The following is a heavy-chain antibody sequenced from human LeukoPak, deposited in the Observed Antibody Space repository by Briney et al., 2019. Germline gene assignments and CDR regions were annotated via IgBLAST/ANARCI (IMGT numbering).Heavy chain of an antibody. CDR3: ARVFDGYCSSTSCYAGEYYFDY. CDR2: INPNSGGT. CDR1: GYTLTGYY. D-gene: IGHD2-2*03. J-gene: IGHJ4*02. Sequence: ASVKVSCKASGYTLTGYYMHWVRQAPGQGLEWMGWINPNSGGTNYAQKFQGRVTMTRDTSISTAYMELSRLRSDDTAVYYCARVFDGYCSSTSCYAGEYYFDYWGQGTLVTVSS. V-gene: IGHV1-2*02.